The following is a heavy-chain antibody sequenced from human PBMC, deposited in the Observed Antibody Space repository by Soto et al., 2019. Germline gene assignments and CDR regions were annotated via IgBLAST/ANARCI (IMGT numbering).Heavy chain of an antibody. Sequence: SETLYLTCAVYGGSFSGYYWSWIRQPPGKGLEWIGEINHSGSTNYNPSLKSRVTISVDTSKNQFSLKLSSVTAADTAVYYCARVRGSGWYMGYYYGMDVWGQGTTVTVSS. CDR2: INHSGST. CDR3: ARVRGSGWYMGYYYGMDV. CDR1: GGSFSGYY. J-gene: IGHJ6*02. D-gene: IGHD6-19*01. V-gene: IGHV4-34*01.